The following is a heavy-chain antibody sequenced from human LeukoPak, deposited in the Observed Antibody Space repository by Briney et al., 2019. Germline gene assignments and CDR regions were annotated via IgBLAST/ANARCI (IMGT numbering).Heavy chain of an antibody. CDR1: GFTFSSYG. J-gene: IGHJ6*02. Sequence: GGSLRLSCAASGFTFSSYGMHWVRQAPGKGLEWVAVISYDGSNKSYADSVKGRFTISRDNSKNTLYLQMNSLRAEDTAVYYCAKGTYGSGSYYYYYGMDVWGQGTTVTVSS. V-gene: IGHV3-30*18. CDR2: ISYDGSNK. CDR3: AKGTYGSGSYYYYYGMDV. D-gene: IGHD3-10*01.